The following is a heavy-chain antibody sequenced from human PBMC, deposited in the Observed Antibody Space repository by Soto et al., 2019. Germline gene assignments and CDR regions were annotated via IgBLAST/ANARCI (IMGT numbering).Heavy chain of an antibody. CDR2: IIPIFGTA. J-gene: IGHJ6*02. Sequence: QVQLVQSGAEVKKPGSSVKVSCKASGGTFSSYAISWVRQAPGQGLEWMGGIIPIFGTANYAQKFQGRVTITADESTSTAYMELSSLRSEDTAVYYCARPLFNAVAVAATLSYDYYYGMDVWGQGTTVTVSS. V-gene: IGHV1-69*01. CDR1: GGTFSSYA. D-gene: IGHD2-15*01. CDR3: ARPLFNAVAVAATLSYDYYYGMDV.